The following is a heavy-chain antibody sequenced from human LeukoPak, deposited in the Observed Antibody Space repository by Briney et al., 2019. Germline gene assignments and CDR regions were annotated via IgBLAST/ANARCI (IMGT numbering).Heavy chain of an antibody. CDR3: AKDMSFDYYDSSGYYYGVDYYYYYGMDV. CDR2: ISWNSGSI. Sequence: PGRSLRLSCAASGFTFDDYATHWVRQAPGKGLEWVSGISWNSGSIGYADSVKGRFTISRDNAKNSLYLQMNSLRAEDTALYYCAKDMSFDYYDSSGYYYGVDYYYYYGMDVWGQGTTVTVSS. CDR1: GFTFDDYA. D-gene: IGHD3-22*01. V-gene: IGHV3-9*01. J-gene: IGHJ6*02.